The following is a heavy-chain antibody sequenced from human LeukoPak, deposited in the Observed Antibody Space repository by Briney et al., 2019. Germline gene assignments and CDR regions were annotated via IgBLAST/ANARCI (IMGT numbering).Heavy chain of an antibody. J-gene: IGHJ6*02. CDR1: GFTFSSYW. CDR3: ARDLPYSYYDILTGYYHYYGMDV. V-gene: IGHV3-7*01. Sequence: GGSLRLSCAASGFTFSSYWMSWVRQAPGKGLEWVANIKQDGSVKYYVDSVKGRFTISRDNAKNSLYLQMNSLRAEDTAVYYCARDLPYSYYDILTGYYHYYGMDVWGQGTTVTVSS. D-gene: IGHD3-9*01. CDR2: IKQDGSVK.